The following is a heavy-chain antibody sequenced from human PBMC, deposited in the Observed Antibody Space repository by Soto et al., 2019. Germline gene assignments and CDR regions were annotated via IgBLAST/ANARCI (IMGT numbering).Heavy chain of an antibody. CDR3: ARADIVVGPYMRI. CDR2: ISTTGSAI. D-gene: IGHD2-2*01. Sequence: PGGSLSLSCAASGFTFVSYEMNWVRQAPGKGLEWVSYISTTGSAIYYADSVKGRFTISRDNYENSLYLQINSLRADDTGVYYCARADIVVGPYMRIWGQGTTVTVSS. J-gene: IGHJ6*02. V-gene: IGHV3-48*03. CDR1: GFTFVSYE.